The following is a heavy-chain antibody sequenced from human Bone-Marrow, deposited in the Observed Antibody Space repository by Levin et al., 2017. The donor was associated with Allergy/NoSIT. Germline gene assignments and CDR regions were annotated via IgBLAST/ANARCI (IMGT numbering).Heavy chain of an antibody. CDR3: GKEIWGWAFEV. V-gene: IGHV3-23*01. Sequence: GESLKISCAASGFTVSNYAMAWVRQAPGKGLEWVSGLGSDGRAHYADSVQGRFTISRDASKNTLYLQMNSLRVADTALYYCGKEIWGWAFEVWGQGTMVTVSS. CDR1: GFTVSNYA. CDR2: LGSDGRA. D-gene: IGHD7-27*01. J-gene: IGHJ3*01.